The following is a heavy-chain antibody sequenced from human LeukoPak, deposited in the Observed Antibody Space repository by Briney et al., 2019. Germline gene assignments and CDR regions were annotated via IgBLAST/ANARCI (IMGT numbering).Heavy chain of an antibody. CDR1: GGTFSSYA. CDR3: ARDIIDLPVTMVRGELIGFDY. V-gene: IGHV1-69*05. J-gene: IGHJ4*02. Sequence: SVKVSCKASGGTFSSYATSWVRQAPGQGLEWMGRIIPIFGTANYAQKFQGRVTITTDESTSTAYMELSSLRSEDTAVYYCARDIIDLPVTMVRGELIGFDYWGQGTLVTVSS. CDR2: IIPIFGTA. D-gene: IGHD3-10*01.